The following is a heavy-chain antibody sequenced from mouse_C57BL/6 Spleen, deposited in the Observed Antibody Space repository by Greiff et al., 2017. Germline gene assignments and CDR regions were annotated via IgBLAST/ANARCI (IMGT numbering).Heavy chain of an antibody. CDR3: ARVVAYYCDD. Sequence: QVQLQQPGAELVRPGTSVKLSCKASGYTFTSYWMHWVKQRPGQGLEWIGVIDPSDSYTNYNQKFKGKATLTVDTSSSTAYMQLSSLTSEDSAVYYCARVVAYYCDDWGQGTTLTVAS. CDR2: IDPSDSYT. V-gene: IGHV1-59*01. J-gene: IGHJ2*01. CDR1: GYTFTSYW. D-gene: IGHD1-1*01.